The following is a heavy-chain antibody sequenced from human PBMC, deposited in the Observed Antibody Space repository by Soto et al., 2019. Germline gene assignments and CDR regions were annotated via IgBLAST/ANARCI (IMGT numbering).Heavy chain of an antibody. CDR2: IIPIFGTA. J-gene: IGHJ5*02. CDR1: GVTFSSYA. CDR3: AREPGYSSGWGSRWFDP. V-gene: IGHV1-69*01. Sequence: QVQLVQSGAEVKKPGSSVKVSCKASGVTFSSYAISWVRQAPGQGLEWMGGIIPIFGTANYAQKFQGRVTITADESTSTAYMELSSLRSEDTAVYYCAREPGYSSGWGSRWFDPWGQGTLVTVSS. D-gene: IGHD6-19*01.